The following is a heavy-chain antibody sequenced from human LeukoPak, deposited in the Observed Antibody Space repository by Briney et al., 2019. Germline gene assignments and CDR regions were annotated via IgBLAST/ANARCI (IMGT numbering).Heavy chain of an antibody. CDR3: ARWTTVTRAFDY. J-gene: IGHJ4*02. CDR2: IHHSGRI. CDR1: GGSISSNNW. V-gene: IGHV4-4*02. D-gene: IGHD4-17*01. Sequence: PSETLSLTCAVSGGSISSNNWWSWVRQPPGKGLEWIAEIHHSGRINYNPSLKSRVTMSVDTSKNQFSLELSSVTAADTAVYYCARWTTVTRAFDYWGQGTLVTVSS.